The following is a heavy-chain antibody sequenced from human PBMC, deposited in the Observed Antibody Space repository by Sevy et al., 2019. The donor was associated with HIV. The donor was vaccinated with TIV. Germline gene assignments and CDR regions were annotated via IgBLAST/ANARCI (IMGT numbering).Heavy chain of an antibody. D-gene: IGHD2-2*02. V-gene: IGHV3-7*04. J-gene: IGHJ4*02. Sequence: GGFLRLSCAASGFNIESYWMNLVRQAPGKPLEWVANIKEDDTVKYYVDSVQGRFTIFRDNGRNLVYLVMNNLRVEDTALYYCVRAIQSEGSFWGQGTLVTVSS. CDR3: VRAIQSEGSF. CDR2: IKEDDTVK. CDR1: GFNIESYW.